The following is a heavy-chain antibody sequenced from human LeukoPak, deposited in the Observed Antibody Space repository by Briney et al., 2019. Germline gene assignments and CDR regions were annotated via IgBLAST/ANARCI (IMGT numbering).Heavy chain of an antibody. D-gene: IGHD1-1*01. CDR2: VSASGSA. J-gene: IGHJ2*01. CDR1: GGGISTYY. CDR3: ARRDWNYWYFDL. Sequence: SETLSLTCTVSGGGISTYYWSWIRQPAGKGLEWIGRVSASGSANYNPSLKSRVILSVDKSKNQFSLKLSSVTAADTAVYYCARRDWNYWYFDLWGRGALVTVSS. V-gene: IGHV4-4*07.